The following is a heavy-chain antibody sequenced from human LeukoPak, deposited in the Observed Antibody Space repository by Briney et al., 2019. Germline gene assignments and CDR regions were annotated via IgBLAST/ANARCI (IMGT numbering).Heavy chain of an antibody. CDR1: GFTFSSYS. CDR3: ARDHSARWYHSDY. D-gene: IGHD4-23*01. Sequence: GGSLRLSCAASGFTFSSYSMNWVRQAPGKGLEWVSYISSSSNTIYYADSVKGRFTISRDNAKNSLYLQMNSLRAEDTAVYYCARDHSARWYHSDYWGQGTLVTVSS. CDR2: ISSSSNTI. V-gene: IGHV3-48*01. J-gene: IGHJ4*02.